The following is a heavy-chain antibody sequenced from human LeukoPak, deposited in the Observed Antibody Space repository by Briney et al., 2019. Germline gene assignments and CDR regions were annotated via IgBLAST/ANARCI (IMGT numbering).Heavy chain of an antibody. V-gene: IGHV1-45*02. CDR2: ITPFNGNT. J-gene: IGHJ6*03. Sequence: SVKVSCKASGYTFTSYGISWVRQAPGQALEWMGWITPFNGNTNYAQKFQDRVTITRDRSMSTAYMELSSLRSEDTAMYYCASSLTPISPHYYYYMDVWGKGTTVTVSS. D-gene: IGHD3-9*01. CDR1: GYTFTSYG. CDR3: ASSLTPISPHYYYYMDV.